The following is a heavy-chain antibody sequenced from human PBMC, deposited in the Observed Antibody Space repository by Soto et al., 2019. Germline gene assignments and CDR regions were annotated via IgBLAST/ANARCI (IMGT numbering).Heavy chain of an antibody. CDR2: TYHSGST. Sequence: SETLSLTCVVSGGSIGSGGYSWSWIRQPPGKGLEWIGYTYHSGSTYYNPSLKSRVTISVDRSKNHFSLKLTSVTAADTAVYYCARLGPPYGDSDDYYRYFESWGQGTLVTVSS. CDR3: ARLGPPYGDSDDYYRYFES. V-gene: IGHV4-30-2*01. J-gene: IGHJ4*02. D-gene: IGHD3-22*01. CDR1: GGSIGSGGYS.